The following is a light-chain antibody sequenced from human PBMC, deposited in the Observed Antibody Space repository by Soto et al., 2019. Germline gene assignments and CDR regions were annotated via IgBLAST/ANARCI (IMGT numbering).Light chain of an antibody. J-gene: IGKJ1*01. CDR1: QSIGKH. CDR2: GAS. Sequence: DIQMTQSPSSLSASVGDSVTITCRASQSIGKHLNWYQQKPGKAPKFLIYGASTLQSGVPSRFTGSGSGTDFTLTVNSLQPEDFATYYCQQSYSSPTTFGQGTKV. V-gene: IGKV1-39*01. CDR3: QQSYSSPTT.